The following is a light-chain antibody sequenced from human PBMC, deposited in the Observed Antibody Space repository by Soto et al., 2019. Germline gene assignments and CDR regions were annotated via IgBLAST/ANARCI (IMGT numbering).Light chain of an antibody. CDR1: QSVSNNY. J-gene: IGKJ5*01. V-gene: IGKV3-20*01. Sequence: IVLKQSPGALSLSPGERATLSCRASQSVSNNYLAWYQQKPGQAPRLLIYGASNRATGIPDRFSGSGSGTDFTLTISRLEPEDFAVYYCQQYGSSPQTFGQGTRLEIK. CDR3: QQYGSSPQT. CDR2: GAS.